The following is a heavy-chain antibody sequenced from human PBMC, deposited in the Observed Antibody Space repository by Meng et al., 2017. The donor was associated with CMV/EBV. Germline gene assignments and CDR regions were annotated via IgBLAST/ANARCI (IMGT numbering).Heavy chain of an antibody. CDR1: GYSFTNYW. Sequence: GGSLRLSCKGSGYSFTNYWIGWVRQTPGKGRDWMGIIYPGDSETRYSPSFQGQVTISVDRSITTAYLQWSSLKASDTAMYYCPRNYDFWGGYFPDAFDVWGQGTMVTVSS. J-gene: IGHJ3*01. CDR3: PRNYDFWGGYFPDAFDV. CDR2: IYPGDSET. V-gene: IGHV5-51*01. D-gene: IGHD3-3*01.